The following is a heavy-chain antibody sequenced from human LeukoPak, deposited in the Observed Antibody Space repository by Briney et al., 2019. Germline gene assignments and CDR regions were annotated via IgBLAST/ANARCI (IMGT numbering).Heavy chain of an antibody. CDR3: ARVNRIAVAASAFDI. D-gene: IGHD6-19*01. V-gene: IGHV1-69*04. CDR1: GGTFSSYA. CDR2: IIPILGIA. Sequence: SVKVSCKASGGTFSSYAISWVRQAPGQGLEWMGRIIPILGIANYAQKFQGRVTITADKSTSTAYMELSSLRSEDTAVYYCARVNRIAVAASAFDICGQGTMVTVSS. J-gene: IGHJ3*02.